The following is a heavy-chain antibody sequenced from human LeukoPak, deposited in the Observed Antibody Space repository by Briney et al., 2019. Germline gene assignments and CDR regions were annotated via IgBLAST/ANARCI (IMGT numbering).Heavy chain of an antibody. CDR1: GGSISNYY. D-gene: IGHD3-10*01. CDR2: IYYSGST. J-gene: IGHJ6*02. V-gene: IGHV4-59*01. CDR3: ARVGGSNYYYYGMDV. Sequence: SETLSLTCTVSGGSISNYYWSWIRQPPGKGLEWIGYIYYSGSTNYNPPLKSRVTISVDTSKNQFSLKLSSVTAADTAMYYCARVGGSNYYYYGMDVWGQGTTVTVSS.